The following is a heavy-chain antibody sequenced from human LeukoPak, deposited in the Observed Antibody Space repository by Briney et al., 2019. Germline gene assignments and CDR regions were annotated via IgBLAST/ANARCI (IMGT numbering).Heavy chain of an antibody. CDR3: ARDSNPEWRQMQLVPDY. D-gene: IGHD6-13*01. J-gene: IGHJ4*02. CDR1: GYTFTSYA. Sequence: ASVKVSCKASGYTFTSYAMNWVRQAPGQGLEWMGWINTNTGNPTYAQGFTGRFVFSLDTSVSTAYLQISSLKAEDTAVYYCARDSNPEWRQMQLVPDYWGQGTLVTVSS. CDR2: INTNTGNP. V-gene: IGHV7-4-1*02.